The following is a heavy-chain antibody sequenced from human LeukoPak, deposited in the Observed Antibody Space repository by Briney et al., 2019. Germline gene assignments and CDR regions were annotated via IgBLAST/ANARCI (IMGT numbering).Heavy chain of an antibody. V-gene: IGHV3-21*01. D-gene: IGHD6-19*01. CDR3: ARARDSSDWYIAFDY. CDR2: ISSSSSYI. Sequence: GGSLRLSCAASGFTFSSYSMNWVRQAPGKGLEWVSSISSSSSYIYYADSVKGRFTISRDNAKNSLYLQMNSLRAEDTAVYYCARARDSSDWYIAFDYWGQGTLVTVSS. CDR1: GFTFSSYS. J-gene: IGHJ4*02.